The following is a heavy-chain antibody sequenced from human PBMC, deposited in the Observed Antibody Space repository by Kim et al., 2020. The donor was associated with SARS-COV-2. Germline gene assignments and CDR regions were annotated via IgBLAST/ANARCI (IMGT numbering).Heavy chain of an antibody. V-gene: IGHV3-9*01. CDR2: ISWNSDTI. CDR1: GFNFEDYV. J-gene: IGHJ6*02. Sequence: GGSLRLSCAASGFNFEDYVMNWVRQVPGKGLQWVSGISWNSDTIGYADSVKGRFTISRDNAKNSLYLQMNSLRAEDTALYYCAKGDETTLLNYGMDVWGQGTTVTVSS. CDR3: AKGDETTLLNYGMDV. D-gene: IGHD1-1*01.